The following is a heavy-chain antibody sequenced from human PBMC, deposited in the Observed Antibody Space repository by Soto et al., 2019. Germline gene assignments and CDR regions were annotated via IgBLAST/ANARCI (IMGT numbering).Heavy chain of an antibody. V-gene: IGHV1-69*01. CDR3: AREGLRIQLRQYYFAY. Sequence: SVKVSCKASGGTFSSYAISWVRQAPGQGLEWMGGIIPIFGTANYAQKFQGRVTITADESTSTAYMELSSLRSEDTAVYYCAREGLRIQLRQYYFAYWGQGTLVTVCS. CDR2: IIPIFGTA. D-gene: IGHD5-18*01. J-gene: IGHJ4*02. CDR1: GGTFSSYA.